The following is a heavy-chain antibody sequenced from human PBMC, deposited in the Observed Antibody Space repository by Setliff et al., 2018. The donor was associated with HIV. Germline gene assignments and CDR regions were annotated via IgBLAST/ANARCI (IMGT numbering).Heavy chain of an antibody. J-gene: IGHJ6*02. CDR3: ARTTSNSYRYHYYYSMDV. CDR2: VFGGDFGT. D-gene: IGHD4-4*01. CDR1: GFTFSSHA. V-gene: IGHV3-11*01. Sequence: SLRLSCAASGFTFSSHAMSWVRQAPGKGLEWVSMVFGGDFGTYYADSVKGRFTISRDNAKNSLYLQMNSLRAEDAAVYYCARTTSNSYRYHYYYSMDVWGQGTTVTVSS.